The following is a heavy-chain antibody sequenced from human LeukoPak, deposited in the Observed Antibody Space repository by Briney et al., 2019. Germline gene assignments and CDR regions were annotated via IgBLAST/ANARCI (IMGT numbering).Heavy chain of an antibody. CDR2: IYYSGST. V-gene: IGHV4-59*01. CDR3: ARDPDGNNWFDP. CDR1: GGSISSYY. J-gene: IGHJ5*02. Sequence: SETLSLTCTVSGGSISSYYWSWIRQPPGKGLEWIAYIYYSGSTNYNPSLKSRVTISVDTSKNQFSLKLSSVTAADTAVYYCARDPDGNNWFDPWGQGTLVTVSS. D-gene: IGHD1-14*01.